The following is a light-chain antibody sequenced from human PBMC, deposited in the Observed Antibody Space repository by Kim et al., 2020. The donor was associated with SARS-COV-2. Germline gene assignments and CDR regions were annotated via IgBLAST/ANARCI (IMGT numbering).Light chain of an antibody. CDR2: YDS. CDR3: QVWDSSSDHVI. Sequence: APGKTGRITDGGNNSVSKSVQWYEREPRQALVLVIYYDSDGPSGIPERFSGANSGNTATLSISRVEARDEAYYYCQVWDSSSDHVIFGRGIQLTVL. J-gene: IGLJ2*01. CDR1: NSVSKS. V-gene: IGLV3-21*04.